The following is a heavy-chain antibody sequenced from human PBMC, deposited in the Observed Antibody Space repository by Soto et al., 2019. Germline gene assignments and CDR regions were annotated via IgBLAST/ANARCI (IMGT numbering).Heavy chain of an antibody. CDR3: AKDGIVGATTYFDY. V-gene: IGHV3-30*18. D-gene: IGHD1-26*01. CDR2: ISYDGSNK. CDR1: GFTFSSYG. Sequence: QVQLVESGGGVVQPGRSLRLSCAASGFTFSSYGMHWVRQAPGKGLEWVAVISYDGSNKYYADSVKGRFTISRDNSKNTLYLQMNSLRAEDTAEYYCAKDGIVGATTYFDYWGQGTLVTVSS. J-gene: IGHJ4*02.